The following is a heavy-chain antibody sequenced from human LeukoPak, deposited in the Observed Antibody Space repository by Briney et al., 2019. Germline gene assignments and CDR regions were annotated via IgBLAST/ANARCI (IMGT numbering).Heavy chain of an antibody. CDR1: GFTVSSNY. J-gene: IGHJ4*02. Sequence: GGSLRLSCAASGFTVSSNYMSWVRQAPGKGLEWVSLIYSGGSTYYADSVKGRVTISRDNSKNTLYLQVNSLRVEDTAVYYCAKDRLGAMMYFDFWGQGTLVTVSS. CDR3: AKDRLGAMMYFDF. D-gene: IGHD1-26*01. V-gene: IGHV3-53*01. CDR2: IYSGGST.